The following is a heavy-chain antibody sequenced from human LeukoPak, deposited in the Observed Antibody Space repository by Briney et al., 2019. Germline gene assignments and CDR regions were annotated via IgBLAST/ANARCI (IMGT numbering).Heavy chain of an antibody. CDR1: GFTFSSYA. CDR2: ISGSGGST. J-gene: IGHJ4*02. D-gene: IGHD3-22*01. Sequence: GGSLRLSCAASGFTFSSYAMSWVRQAPGKGLEWVSAISGSGGSTYYADSVKGRFTISRDNSKNTLCLQMNSLRAEDTAVYYCAKDWYYYDSSGYYGPLDYWGQGTLVTVSS. V-gene: IGHV3-23*01. CDR3: AKDWYYYDSSGYYGPLDY.